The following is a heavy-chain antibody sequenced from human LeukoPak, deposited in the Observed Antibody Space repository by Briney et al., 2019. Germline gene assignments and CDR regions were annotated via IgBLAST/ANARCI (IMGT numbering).Heavy chain of an antibody. Sequence: SQTLSLTCTVSGGSISSSSYYWGWIRQPPGKGLEWIGSIYYSGSTYYNPSLKSRATISVDTSKNQFSLKLSSVTAADTAVYYCSRPGELLWFGEHGMDVWGQGTTVTVSS. CDR3: SRPGELLWFGEHGMDV. CDR1: GGSISSSSYY. J-gene: IGHJ6*02. V-gene: IGHV4-39*01. D-gene: IGHD3-10*01. CDR2: IYYSGST.